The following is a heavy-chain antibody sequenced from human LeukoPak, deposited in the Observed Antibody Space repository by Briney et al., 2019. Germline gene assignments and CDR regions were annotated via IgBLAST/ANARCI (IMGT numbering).Heavy chain of an antibody. CDR1: GFTVSSNY. J-gene: IGHJ4*02. CDR3: AKFEAPRFIAARRKEWGLPTGDY. Sequence: GGSLRLSCAASGFTVSSNYMSWVRQAPGKGLEWVSAISGSGGSTYYADSVKGRFTISRDNSKNTLYLQMNSLRAEDTAVYYCAKFEAPRFIAARRKEWGLPTGDYWGQGTLVTVSS. CDR2: ISGSGGST. V-gene: IGHV3-23*01. D-gene: IGHD6-6*01.